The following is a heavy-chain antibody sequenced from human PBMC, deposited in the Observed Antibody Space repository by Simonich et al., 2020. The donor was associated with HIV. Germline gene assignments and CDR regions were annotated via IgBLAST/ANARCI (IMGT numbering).Heavy chain of an antibody. D-gene: IGHD3-22*01. CDR3: ARGRRFDYYDSSGEFSLPRGHMDV. CDR1: GYTFTSYY. CDR2: INAGNGNT. Sequence: QVQLVQSGAEVKKPGASVKVSCKASGYTFTSYYMHWVRQAPGQGLAWMGWINAGNGNTKYAQKFQNRVTITRNTSISTAYMELSSLRSEDTAVYYWARGRRFDYYDSSGEFSLPRGHMDVWGKGTTVTVSS. V-gene: IGHV1-8*03. J-gene: IGHJ6*03.